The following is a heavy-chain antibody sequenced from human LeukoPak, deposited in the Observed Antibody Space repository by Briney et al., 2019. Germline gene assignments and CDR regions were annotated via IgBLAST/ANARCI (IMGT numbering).Heavy chain of an antibody. J-gene: IGHJ4*02. CDR2: ISYDGSDK. CDR1: GFTFSSYG. V-gene: IGHV3-30*03. D-gene: IGHD2-2*01. CDR3: ARPRGCGSSRCNNFDY. Sequence: PGTSLRLSCAASGFTFSSYGMHWVRQAPGKGLEWVAVISYDGSDKYYVDSVKGRFTISRDNSKTTLYLQMNRLRAEDTAVYYCARPRGCGSSRCNNFDYWGQGTLVTVSS.